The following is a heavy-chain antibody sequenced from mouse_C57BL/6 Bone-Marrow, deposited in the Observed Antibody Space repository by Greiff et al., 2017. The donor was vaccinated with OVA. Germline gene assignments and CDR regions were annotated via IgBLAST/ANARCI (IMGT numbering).Heavy chain of an antibody. V-gene: IGHV14-4*01. CDR1: GFNIKDDY. Sequence: EVKLMESGAELVRPGASVKLSCTASGFNIKDDYMHWVKQRPEQGLEWIGWIDPENGDTEYASKFQGKATITADTSSNTAYLQLSSLTSEDTAVYYCTPGNSVAYWGQGTLVTVSA. CDR2: IDPENGDT. J-gene: IGHJ3*01. CDR3: TPGNSVAY. D-gene: IGHD2-1*01.